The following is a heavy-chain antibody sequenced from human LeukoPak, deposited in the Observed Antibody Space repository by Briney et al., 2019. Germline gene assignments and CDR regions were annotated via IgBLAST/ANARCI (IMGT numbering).Heavy chain of an antibody. CDR1: GGSINSYY. V-gene: IGHV4-59*01. Sequence: PSETLSLTCTVSGGSINSYYWSWIRQPPGKGLEWIGYVYYSGSTSYNPSLKSRVTISVDTSNNQFSMKLSSVTAADTAVYYCARFPSLSAAGTYWFDPWGQGTLVTVSS. D-gene: IGHD6-13*01. J-gene: IGHJ5*02. CDR2: VYYSGST. CDR3: ARFPSLSAAGTYWFDP.